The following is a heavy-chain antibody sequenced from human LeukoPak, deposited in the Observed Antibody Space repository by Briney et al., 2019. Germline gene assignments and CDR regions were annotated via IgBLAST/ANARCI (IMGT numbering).Heavy chain of an antibody. CDR1: GGSISSYY. D-gene: IGHD4-23*01. J-gene: IGHJ6*02. V-gene: IGHV4-59*01. CDR2: IYYSGST. CDR3: ARDYGGNSNYYYYGMDV. Sequence: SETLSLTCTVSGGSISSYYWSSIRQPPGKGLEWIGYIYYSGSTNYNPSLKSRVTISVDTSKNQFSLKLNSVTAADTAVYYCARDYGGNSNYYYYGMDVWGQGTTVTVSS.